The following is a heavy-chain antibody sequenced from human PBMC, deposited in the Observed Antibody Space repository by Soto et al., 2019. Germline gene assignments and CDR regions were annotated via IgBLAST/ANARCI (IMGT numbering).Heavy chain of an antibody. CDR1: GYTFTSYA. J-gene: IGHJ5*02. D-gene: IGHD5-12*01. CDR2: INAGNGNT. CDR3: ARGYRGYLAWFDP. V-gene: IGHV1-3*01. Sequence: QVQLVQSGAEVKKPGASVKVSCKASGYTFTSYAMHWVRQAPGQRLEWMGWINAGNGNTKYSQKFQGRVTITRDTSASTASMELSSLISEDTAVYYCARGYRGYLAWFDPWGQGTLVTVSS.